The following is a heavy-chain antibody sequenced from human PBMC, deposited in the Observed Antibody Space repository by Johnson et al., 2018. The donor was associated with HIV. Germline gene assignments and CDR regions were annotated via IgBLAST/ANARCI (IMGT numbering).Heavy chain of an antibody. V-gene: IGHV3-30-3*01. CDR1: GFTFSS. CDR2: ISYDGSNK. Sequence: QVLLVESGGGVVQPGRSLRLSCAASGFTFSSMHWDRQAPGKGLEWVAVISYDGSNKYYADAVKGRFTISRDNSKNTVDLQMNSLRVEDTAVYYCAKVDCGGDTCAGFDPFNLWGQGTLVTVSS. D-gene: IGHD2-21*01. CDR3: AKVDCGGDTCAGFDPFNL. J-gene: IGHJ3*01.